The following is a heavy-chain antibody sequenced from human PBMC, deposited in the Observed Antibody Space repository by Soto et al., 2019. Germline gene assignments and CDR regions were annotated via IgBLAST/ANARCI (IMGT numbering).Heavy chain of an antibody. CDR1: GGTFRNHV. Sequence: SVKVSCKASGGTFRNHVFNWVRQAPGQGLEWMGGIIPIIGTPNYAQKFQGRVTITADASTNTVYLDVSSLRSQDTAVYYCARDLEFRDGNISHLHYWGQGTM. J-gene: IGHJ4*02. CDR2: IIPIIGTP. V-gene: IGHV1-69*13. CDR3: ARDLEFRDGNISHLHY. D-gene: IGHD3-10*01.